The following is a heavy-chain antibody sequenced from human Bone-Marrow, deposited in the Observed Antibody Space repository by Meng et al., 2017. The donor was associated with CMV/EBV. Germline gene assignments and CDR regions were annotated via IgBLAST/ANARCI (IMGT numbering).Heavy chain of an antibody. CDR1: GFTFSSYD. Sequence: GGSLRLSCAASGFTFSSYDMNWVRQAPGKGLEWVSSISRSGSTIYYADSVKGRFTISRDNAKNSLYLQMNSLRAEDTAVYYCARDSREVGAMLGYYYYGMDVWGQGTTVTVSS. CDR2: ISRSGSTI. D-gene: IGHD1-26*01. V-gene: IGHV3-21*04. J-gene: IGHJ6*02. CDR3: ARDSREVGAMLGYYYYGMDV.